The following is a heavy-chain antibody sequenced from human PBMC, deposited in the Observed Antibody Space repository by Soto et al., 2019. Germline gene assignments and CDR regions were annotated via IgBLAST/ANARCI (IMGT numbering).Heavy chain of an antibody. Sequence: SGFTFSSYSMNWVRQAPGKGLEWVGRSKNKANSYNADYAASVKGRFTISRDESKNSLYLQMNSLKIEDTAIYYCAREPQGLPPNDYWGQGTQVTVSS. V-gene: IGHV3-72*01. CDR2: SKNKANSYNA. CDR3: AREPQGLPPNDY. J-gene: IGHJ4*02. CDR1: GFTFSSYS.